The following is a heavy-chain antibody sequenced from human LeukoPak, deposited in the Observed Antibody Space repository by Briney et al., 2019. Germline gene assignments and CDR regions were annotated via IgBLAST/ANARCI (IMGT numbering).Heavy chain of an antibody. V-gene: IGHV3-30*02. Sequence: GGSLRLSCAASGFTFSSYGMHWVRQAPGKGLEWVAFIRYDGSNKYYADSVKGRFTISRDNSKNTLYLQMNSLKTEDTAVYYCTSRAVTTEYFDYWGQGTLVTVSS. J-gene: IGHJ4*02. CDR2: IRYDGSNK. CDR1: GFTFSSYG. CDR3: TSRAVTTEYFDY. D-gene: IGHD4-17*01.